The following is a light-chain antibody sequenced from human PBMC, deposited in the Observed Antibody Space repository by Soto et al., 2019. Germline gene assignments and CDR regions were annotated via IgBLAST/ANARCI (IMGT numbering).Light chain of an antibody. CDR2: GAS. J-gene: IGKJ1*01. V-gene: IGKV3-20*01. CDR1: QTVSSTY. Sequence: EIVLTQSPGTLSLSPGERATLSCRASQTVSSTYLVWYQQKPGQAPRLLIYGASSRAPGVSDRFSGSGSGTDFTLTISRLEPEDSAVYYCHQCGNSWWTFGQGTKVEIK. CDR3: HQCGNSWWT.